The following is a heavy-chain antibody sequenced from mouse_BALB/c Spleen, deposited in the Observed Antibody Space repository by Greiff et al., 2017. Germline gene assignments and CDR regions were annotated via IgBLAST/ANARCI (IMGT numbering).Heavy chain of an antibody. J-gene: IGHJ4*01. CDR2: INPSTGYT. Sequence: QVQLQQSGAELAKPGASVKMSCKASGYTFTSYWMHWVKQRPGQGLEWIGYINPSTGYTEYNQKFKDKATLTAVKSSSTAYMQLSSLTSEDSAVYYCARSPLYVSEPLYYAMDYWGQGTSVTVSS. CDR3: ARSPLYVSEPLYYAMDY. D-gene: IGHD1-1*01. CDR1: GYTFTSYW. V-gene: IGHV1-7*01.